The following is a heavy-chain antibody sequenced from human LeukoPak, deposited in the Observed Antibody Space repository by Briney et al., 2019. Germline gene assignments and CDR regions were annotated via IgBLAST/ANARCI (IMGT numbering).Heavy chain of an antibody. CDR1: GFTFSSYA. CDR2: ISYDGSNK. CDR3: AKDSGGYNYWGYFDY. V-gene: IGHV3-30-3*01. Sequence: GGSLRLSCAASGFTFSSYAMHWVRQAPGKGLEWVAVISYDGSNKYYADSVKGRFTISRDNSKNTLYLQMNSLRAEDTAVYYCAKDSGGYNYWGYFDYWGQGTLVTVSS. J-gene: IGHJ4*02. D-gene: IGHD5-24*01.